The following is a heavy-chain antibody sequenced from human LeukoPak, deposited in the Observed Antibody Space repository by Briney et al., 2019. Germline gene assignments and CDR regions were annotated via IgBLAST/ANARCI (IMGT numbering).Heavy chain of an antibody. D-gene: IGHD3-16*01. CDR3: ASRNLGGDYNWFDP. J-gene: IGHJ5*02. CDR1: GYSFTSYW. V-gene: IGHV5-51*01. CDR2: VYPGDSDT. Sequence: GESLKISCKGSGYSFTSYWIGWVRQMPVKGLEWMGMVYPGDSDTRYSPSFQGQVIISVDKSISTAYLQWSSLKASDTAVYYCASRNLGGDYNWFDPWGQGTLVAVSS.